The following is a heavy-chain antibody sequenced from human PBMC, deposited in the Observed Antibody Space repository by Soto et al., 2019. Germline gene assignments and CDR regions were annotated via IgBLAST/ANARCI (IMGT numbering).Heavy chain of an antibody. Sequence: GSLRLSCTVSGGSISSYYWSWIRQPAGKGLEWIGRIYTSGSTNYNPSLKSRVTMSVDTSKNQFSLKLSSVTAADTAVYYCASRLAAAGPSGYYGMDVWGQGTTVTVSS. V-gene: IGHV4-4*07. D-gene: IGHD6-13*01. CDR2: IYTSGST. CDR1: GGSISSYY. J-gene: IGHJ6*02. CDR3: ASRLAAAGPSGYYGMDV.